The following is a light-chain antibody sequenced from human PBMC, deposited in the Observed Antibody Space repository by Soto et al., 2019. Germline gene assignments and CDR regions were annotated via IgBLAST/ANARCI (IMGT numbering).Light chain of an antibody. J-gene: IGLJ1*01. CDR1: SSDVGNYNR. V-gene: IGLV2-18*02. CDR3: SSYTSSDTYV. CDR2: DVT. Sequence: QSVLTQPPSVSGSPGQSVAISCTGTSSDVGNYNRVSWYQQPPGTAPKLMIYDVTNRPSGVPDRFSGSKSGNTASLTISGLQADDEADYYCSSYTSSDTYVFGTGTKVPS.